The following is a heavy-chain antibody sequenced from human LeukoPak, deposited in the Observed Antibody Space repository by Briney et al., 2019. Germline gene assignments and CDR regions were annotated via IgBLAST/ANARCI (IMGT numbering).Heavy chain of an antibody. CDR2: ISSSSSYI. J-gene: IGHJ6*03. Sequence: GGSLRLSCAASGFTFSSYSMNWVRQAPGKGLEWVSSISSSSSYIYYADSVKGRFTISRDNAKNSLYLQMNSLRAEDTAVYYCAREYCSSTSCYVFYYYYYYMDVWGKGTTVTVSS. D-gene: IGHD2-2*01. CDR3: AREYCSSTSCYVFYYYYYYMDV. V-gene: IGHV3-21*01. CDR1: GFTFSSYS.